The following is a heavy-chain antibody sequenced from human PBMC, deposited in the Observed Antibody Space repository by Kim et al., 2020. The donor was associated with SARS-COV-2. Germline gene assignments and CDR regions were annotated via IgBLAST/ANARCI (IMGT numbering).Heavy chain of an antibody. CDR3: ARGGTGSGDYPMNYYYYYGMDV. CDR1: GYTFTGYY. Sequence: ASVKVSCKASGYTFTGYYMHWVRQAPGQGLEWMGWINPNSGGTNYAQKFQGWVTMTRDTSISTAYMELSRLRSDDTAVYYCARGGTGSGDYPMNYYYYYGMDVWGQGTTVTVSS. D-gene: IGHD4-17*01. CDR2: INPNSGGT. V-gene: IGHV1-2*04. J-gene: IGHJ6*02.